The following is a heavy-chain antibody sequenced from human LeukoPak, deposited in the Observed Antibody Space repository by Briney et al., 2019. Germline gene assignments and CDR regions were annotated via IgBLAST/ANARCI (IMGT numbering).Heavy chain of an antibody. D-gene: IGHD4-17*01. V-gene: IGHV1-69*13. Sequence: SVKVSCKASGGTFSSYAISWVRQAPGQGLEWMGGIIPIFGTANYAQKFQGRVTITADESTSTAYMELSSLRSEDTAVYYCARAGRMTTVTGSNWYFDLWGRGTLVTVSS. CDR2: IIPIFGTA. CDR3: ARAGRMTTVTGSNWYFDL. J-gene: IGHJ2*01. CDR1: GGTFSSYA.